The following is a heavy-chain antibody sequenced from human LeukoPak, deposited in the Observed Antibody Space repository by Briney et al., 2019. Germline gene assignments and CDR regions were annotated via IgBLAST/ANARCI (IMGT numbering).Heavy chain of an antibody. J-gene: IGHJ5*02. CDR1: GGSISSSSYY. CDR3: ARLLIVGAATYGPVWFDP. V-gene: IGHV4-39*01. CDR2: IYYSGST. Sequence: SETLSLTCTVSGGSISSSSYYWGWIRQPPGKGLEWIGSIYYSGSTYYNPSLKSRVTISVDTSKNQFSLKLSSVTAADTAVYYCARLLIVGAATYGPVWFDPWGQGTLVTVSS. D-gene: IGHD1-26*01.